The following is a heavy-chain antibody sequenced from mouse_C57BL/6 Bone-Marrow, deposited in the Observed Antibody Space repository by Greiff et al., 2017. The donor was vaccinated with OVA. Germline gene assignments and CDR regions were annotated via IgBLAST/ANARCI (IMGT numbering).Heavy chain of an antibody. V-gene: IGHV1-62-2*01. J-gene: IGHJ4*01. CDR2: FYPGSGSI. Sequence: VMLVESGAELVKPGASVKLSCKASGYTFTEYTIHWVKQRSGQGLEWIGWFYPGSGSIKYNEKFKDKATLTADKSSSTVYMELSRLTSEDSAVYFCARHEGGGWLLSGAMDYGGQGTSVTVSS. D-gene: IGHD2-3*01. CDR3: ARHEGGGWLLSGAMDY. CDR1: GYTFTEYT.